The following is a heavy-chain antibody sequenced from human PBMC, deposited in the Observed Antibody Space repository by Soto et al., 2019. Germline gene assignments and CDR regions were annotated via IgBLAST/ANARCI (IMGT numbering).Heavy chain of an antibody. D-gene: IGHD5-12*01. CDR1: GYTFTDPY. Sequence: QVQLVQSGAEVKEPGASVKVSCRTSGYTFTDPYINWVRQAPGQGPEYMGWIHPNSGDTKYTQRFQGRVTMTRDTSISTAYMELRRLTSDDTDVYYCARDLYRQSWKWFDPWGQGTLVTVSS. CDR3: ARDLYRQSWKWFDP. CDR2: IHPNSGDT. V-gene: IGHV1-2*02. J-gene: IGHJ5*02.